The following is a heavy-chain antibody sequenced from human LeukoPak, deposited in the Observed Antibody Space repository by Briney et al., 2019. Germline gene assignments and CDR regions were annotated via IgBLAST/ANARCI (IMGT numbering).Heavy chain of an antibody. Sequence: SETLSLTCAVSGASISGSGYYWGWIRQPPGKGLEWIGNIYYSGSTNYNPPLKSRVTISVDTSKNQFSLKLSSVTAADTAVYYCARGGYDILTGYFYYYYYYMDVWGKGTTVTVSS. V-gene: IGHV4-39*07. CDR2: IYYSGST. J-gene: IGHJ6*03. CDR3: ARGGYDILTGYFYYYYYYMDV. CDR1: GASISGSGYY. D-gene: IGHD3-9*01.